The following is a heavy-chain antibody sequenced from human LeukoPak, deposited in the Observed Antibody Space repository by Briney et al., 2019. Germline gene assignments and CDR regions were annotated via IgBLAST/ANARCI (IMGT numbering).Heavy chain of an antibody. CDR3: ARGGPLFDYYYYGMDV. CDR1: GGSFSGYY. V-gene: IGHV4-59*01. J-gene: IGHJ6*02. Sequence: SETLSLTCAVYGGSFSGYYWSWIRQPPGKGLEWIGYIYYSGSTNYNPSLKSRVTISVDTSKNQFSLKLSSVTAADTAVYYCARGGPLFDYYYYGMDVWGQGTTVTVSS. D-gene: IGHD6-25*01. CDR2: IYYSGST.